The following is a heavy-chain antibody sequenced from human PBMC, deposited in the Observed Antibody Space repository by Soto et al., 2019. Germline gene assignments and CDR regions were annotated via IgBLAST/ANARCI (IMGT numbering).Heavy chain of an antibody. D-gene: IGHD3-10*01. Sequence: QVQLVQSGAEVKKPGSSVKVSCKASGGTFSSYTISWVRQAPGQGLEWMGRIIPILGIPNYAQKFQGRVTITADKSTSTAYMELCILRSEDTAVYYCSRFFGSYGMDVWRQGTTVTVSS. CDR1: GGTFSSYT. J-gene: IGHJ6*02. CDR3: SRFFGSYGMDV. V-gene: IGHV1-69*02. CDR2: IIPILGIP.